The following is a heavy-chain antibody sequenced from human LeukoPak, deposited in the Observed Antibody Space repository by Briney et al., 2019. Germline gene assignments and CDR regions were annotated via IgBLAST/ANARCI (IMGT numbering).Heavy chain of an antibody. Sequence: ASVKVSCKASGYTFTGYYIHWVRQAPGQGLEWMGWINPGSGDTGCAQKYQGRVTMTRDTSISTTYMELTSLTSDDTAVYYCGLVTPGNWWFDPWGQGTLVTVSS. J-gene: IGHJ5*02. D-gene: IGHD2-21*02. CDR2: INPGSGDT. CDR1: GYTFTGYY. V-gene: IGHV1-2*02. CDR3: GLVTPGNWWFDP.